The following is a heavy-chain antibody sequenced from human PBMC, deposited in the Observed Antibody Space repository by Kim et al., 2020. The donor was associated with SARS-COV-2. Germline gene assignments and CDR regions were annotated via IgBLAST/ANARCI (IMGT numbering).Heavy chain of an antibody. D-gene: IGHD1-26*01. V-gene: IGHV1-3*01. Sequence: TKFSQKCQDRVSISRDTSASTVYMELTSLTSEDTAVYYCAREGGGTYFLDYWGQGALVSVSS. J-gene: IGHJ4*02. CDR3: AREGGGTYFLDY. CDR2: T.